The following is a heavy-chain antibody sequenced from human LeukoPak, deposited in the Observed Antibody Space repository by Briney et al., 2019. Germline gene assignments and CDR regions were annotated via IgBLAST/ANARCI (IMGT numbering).Heavy chain of an antibody. J-gene: IGHJ4*02. Sequence: GGSLRLSCAASGFTFSTYSMTWVRQAPGKGLEWVSSISSGSSDISYADSVKGRFTISRDNAKYSLYLQVNSLRAEDTAVYYCARGDEYTTSPWGQGTLVTVSS. CDR1: GFTFSTYS. D-gene: IGHD2-2*02. V-gene: IGHV3-21*04. CDR2: ISSGSSDI. CDR3: ARGDEYTTSP.